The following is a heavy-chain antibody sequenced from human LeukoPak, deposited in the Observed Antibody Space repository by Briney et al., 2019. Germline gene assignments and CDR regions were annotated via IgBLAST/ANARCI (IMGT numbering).Heavy chain of an antibody. V-gene: IGHV3-33*05. J-gene: IGHJ6*03. CDR2: ISSDGSDK. D-gene: IGHD4-11*01. Sequence: GRSLRLSCAASGFRFSSYGMHWVRQVPGKGLEWEAVISSDGSDKYYADSVKGRFTISRDNSKNMVFVQMSSLRAEDTGVYYCARGYDYTHNYFYYYMDVWGKGTTVTVSS. CDR3: ARGYDYTHNYFYYYMDV. CDR1: GFRFSSYG.